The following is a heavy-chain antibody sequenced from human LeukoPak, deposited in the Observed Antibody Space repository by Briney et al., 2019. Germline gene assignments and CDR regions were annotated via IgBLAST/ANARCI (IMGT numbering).Heavy chain of an antibody. V-gene: IGHV3-30*02. CDR2: IRSDGSIK. J-gene: IGHJ4*02. CDR3: AKDRYSGSALPLDY. Sequence: GGSLRLSCAASGFPFRNYGMHWVRQAPGKGLEWVAFIRSDGSIKYYADSVKGRLTISRDNSENTLYLQMNSLTPEDTAVYYCAKDRYSGSALPLDYWGQGTLVTVSS. D-gene: IGHD6-19*01. CDR1: GFPFRNYG.